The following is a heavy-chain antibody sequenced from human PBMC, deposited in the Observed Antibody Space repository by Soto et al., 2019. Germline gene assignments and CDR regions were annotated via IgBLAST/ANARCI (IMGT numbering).Heavy chain of an antibody. D-gene: IGHD3-3*01. CDR1: GFTFSSYA. CDR2: ISGSGGST. J-gene: IGHJ4*02. CDR3: AKDSHLVLRFLEWLPQYYFDY. Sequence: GGSLRLSCAASGFTFSSYAMSWVRQAPGKGLEWVSAISGSGGSTYYADSVKGRFTISRDNSKNTLYLQMNSLRAEDTAVYYCAKDSHLVLRFLEWLPQYYFDYWGQGTLVTVSS. V-gene: IGHV3-23*01.